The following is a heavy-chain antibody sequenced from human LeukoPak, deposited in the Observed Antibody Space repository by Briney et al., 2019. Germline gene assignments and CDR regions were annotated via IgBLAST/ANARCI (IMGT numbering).Heavy chain of an antibody. CDR2: ISSTSSIM. V-gene: IGHV3-48*02. J-gene: IGHJ5*02. D-gene: IGHD4-17*01. CDR1: GFTFSTYS. CDR3: ARDNFGDYGNWFDP. Sequence: GGSLRLSCAASGFTFSTYSMNWVRQAPGKGLEWVSYISSTSSIMYYADSVKGRFTISRDNAKSSLYLQMNSLRDEDTAVYYCARDNFGDYGNWFDPWGQGTLVTVSS.